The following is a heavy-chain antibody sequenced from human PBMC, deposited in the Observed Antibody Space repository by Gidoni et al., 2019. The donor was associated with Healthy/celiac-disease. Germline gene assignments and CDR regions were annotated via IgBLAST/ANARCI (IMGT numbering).Heavy chain of an antibody. CDR1: GGSISSSSYY. CDR3: ARHRRSIAVADIDY. CDR2: IYYSGST. J-gene: IGHJ4*02. D-gene: IGHD6-19*01. V-gene: IGHV4-39*01. Sequence: QLQLQESGPGLVKPSETLSLTCPVSGGSISSSSYYWGWIRQPPGKGLEWIGSIYYSGSTYYNPSLKSRVTISVDTSKNQFSLKLSSVTAADTAVYYCARHRRSIAVADIDYWGQGTLVTVSS.